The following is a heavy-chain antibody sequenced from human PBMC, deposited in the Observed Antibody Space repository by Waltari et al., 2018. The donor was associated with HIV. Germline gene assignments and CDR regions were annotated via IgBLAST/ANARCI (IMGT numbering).Heavy chain of an antibody. CDR3: ARPGQDSSGYYYSGY. CDR1: GLTFSDYY. D-gene: IGHD3-22*01. J-gene: IGHJ4*02. CDR2: ISSSGTTI. Sequence: QVQLVESGGALVKPGGSLSLACAASGLTFSDYYRCWFRQAPGKGLQWVSYISSSGTTIYYAVSIKGRFTISRDNAKNSLYLQMNSLRAEDTAVYYWARPGQDSSGYYYSGYWGQGTLVTVSS. V-gene: IGHV3-11*01.